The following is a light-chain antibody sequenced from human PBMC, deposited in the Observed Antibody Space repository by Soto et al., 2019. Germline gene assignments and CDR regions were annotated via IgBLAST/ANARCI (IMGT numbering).Light chain of an antibody. J-gene: IGKJ4*01. V-gene: IGKV1-39*01. CDR3: QQTYSTPLT. CDR2: AAS. Sequence: DIQMTQSPSSLSASVGDRVTITCRASQSISTYLNWHQQKPGKAPKLLIYAASSLQSGVPSRFSGSGSGTDFTLTISSLQPEGFATYYCQQTYSTPLTFGGGTKVEIK. CDR1: QSISTY.